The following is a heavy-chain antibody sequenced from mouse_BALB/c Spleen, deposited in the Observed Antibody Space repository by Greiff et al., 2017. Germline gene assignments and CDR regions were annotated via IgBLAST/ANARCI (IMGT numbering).Heavy chain of an antibody. D-gene: IGHD1-1*01. CDR1: GYTFTDYN. J-gene: IGHJ4*01. Sequence: VQLQQSGPELVKPGASVKISCKASGYTFTDYNMHWVKQSHGKSLEWIGYIYPYNGGTGYNQKFKSKATLTVDNSSSTAYMELRSLTSEDSAVYYCAREGVVVAKAMDYWGQGTSVTVSS. CDR3: AREGVVVAKAMDY. CDR2: IYPYNGGT. V-gene: IGHV1S29*02.